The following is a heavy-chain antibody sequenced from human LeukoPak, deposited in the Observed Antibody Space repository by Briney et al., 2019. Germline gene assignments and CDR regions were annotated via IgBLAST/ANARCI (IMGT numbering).Heavy chain of an antibody. Sequence: SGGSLRPSCAASGFTSSTYGMYWVRQAPGKGLDWVAVIWYDGSNKYYADSVKGRFTISRDNSKNTLYLQMNSLRAEDTAVYYCAKDSNPAGYYYMDVWGKGTTVTVSS. J-gene: IGHJ6*03. D-gene: IGHD1-14*01. V-gene: IGHV3-33*06. CDR2: IWYDGSNK. CDR1: GFTSSTYG. CDR3: AKDSNPAGYYYMDV.